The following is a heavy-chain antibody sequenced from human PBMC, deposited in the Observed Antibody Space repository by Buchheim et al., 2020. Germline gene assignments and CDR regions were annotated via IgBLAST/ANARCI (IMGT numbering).Heavy chain of an antibody. CDR2: ISGSGVST. CDR3: AKDQDYYDTTGYPDY. Sequence: EVQLLESGGGLVQPGGSLRLSCAASGFSFSNYAMRWVRQAPGRGLEWVSAISGSGVSTDYAASVKGRFTVSRDHSKTTLYLQMNSLRAEDTAVYFCAKDQDYYDTTGYPDYWGQGTL. V-gene: IGHV3-23*01. CDR1: GFSFSNYA. D-gene: IGHD3-22*01. J-gene: IGHJ4*02.